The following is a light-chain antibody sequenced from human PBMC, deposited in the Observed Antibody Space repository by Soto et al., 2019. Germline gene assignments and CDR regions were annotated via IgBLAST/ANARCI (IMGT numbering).Light chain of an antibody. CDR1: QSISSY. J-gene: IGKJ3*01. V-gene: IGKV1-39*01. CDR3: QQSYSTPRFT. CDR2: AAS. Sequence: DIQMTQSPSSLSASVGDRVTITCRASQSISSYLNWYQQKPGKAPKLLIYAASSLQSGVPSRFSVSGSWTDFTLTISSLQPEDFATYYCQQSYSTPRFTFGPGTKVDIK.